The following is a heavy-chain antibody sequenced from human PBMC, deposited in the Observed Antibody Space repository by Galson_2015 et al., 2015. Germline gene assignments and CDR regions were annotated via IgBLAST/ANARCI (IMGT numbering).Heavy chain of an antibody. CDR3: ARVSDRFLADY. V-gene: IGHV3-11*05. D-gene: IGHD3-3*01. CDR2: ISSSSSYT. Sequence: SLRLSCAASGFTFSDYYMSWLRQAPGKGLEWVSYISSSSSYTNYADSVKGRFTISRDNAKNSLYLQMNSLRAEDTAVYYCARVSDRFLADYWGQGTLVTVSS. J-gene: IGHJ4*02. CDR1: GFTFSDYY.